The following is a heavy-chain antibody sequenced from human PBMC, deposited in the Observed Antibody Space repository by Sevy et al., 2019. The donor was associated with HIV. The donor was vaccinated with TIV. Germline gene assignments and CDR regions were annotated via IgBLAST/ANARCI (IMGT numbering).Heavy chain of an antibody. D-gene: IGHD3-22*01. V-gene: IGHV1-24*01. J-gene: IGHJ4*02. CDR3: ATAREYYEDTSGYLDY. CDR2: FDPEDGET. CDR1: GYSLSDIS. Sequence: APVKVSCKVSGYSLSDISMHWVRQTPGKGFEWMGRFDPEDGETIYAQKFQGRFTMTEDTSTDTAYMELSSLTSEDTAVYYCATAREYYEDTSGYLDYWGQGTLVTVSS.